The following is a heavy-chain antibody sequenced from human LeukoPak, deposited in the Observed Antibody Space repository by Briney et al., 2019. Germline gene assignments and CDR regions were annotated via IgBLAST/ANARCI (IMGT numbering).Heavy chain of an antibody. V-gene: IGHV3-53*01. J-gene: IGHJ4*02. CDR1: GFIVSHNY. CDR2: IYVDGTT. CDR3: ARGPRYSFY. D-gene: IGHD6-13*01. Sequence: PGGSLRLSCAASGFIVSHNYMTWVRQAPGKGPEWISVIYVDGTTYYADSVKGRFTISRDQANNTLCLQMNTLRDEDTAVYYCARGPRYSFYWGQGTLVSVSS.